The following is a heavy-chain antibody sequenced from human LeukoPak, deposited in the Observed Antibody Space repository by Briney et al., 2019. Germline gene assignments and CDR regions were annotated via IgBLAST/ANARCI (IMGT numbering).Heavy chain of an antibody. CDR2: IYHSGST. J-gene: IGHJ3*02. Sequence: SGTLSLTCAVSGGSISSSNWWSWVRQPPGKGLEWIGEIYHSGSTNYNPSLKSRVTISVDKSKNQFSLRLSSVTAADTAVYYCARAGGYYYGRDAFGIWGQGTMVTVSS. V-gene: IGHV4-4*02. CDR1: GGSISSSNW. CDR3: ARAGGYYYGRDAFGI. D-gene: IGHD3-22*01.